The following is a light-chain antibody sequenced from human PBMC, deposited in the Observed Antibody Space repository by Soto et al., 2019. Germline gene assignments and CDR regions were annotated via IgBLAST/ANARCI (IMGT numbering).Light chain of an antibody. CDR1: SSDVGGYNY. CDR2: EVV. V-gene: IGLV2-14*03. Sequence: SALTQPASVSGSPGQSITISCTGTSSDVGGYNYVSWYQQHPGKVPKLMIYEVVRRPPGISDRFSGSKSGNTASLTISGLQAEDEADYYCCSYTTTSTFVFGGGTKVTVL. CDR3: CSYTTTSTFV. J-gene: IGLJ2*01.